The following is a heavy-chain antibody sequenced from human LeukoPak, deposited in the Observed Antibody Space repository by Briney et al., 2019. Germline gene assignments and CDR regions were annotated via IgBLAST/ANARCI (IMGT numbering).Heavy chain of an antibody. CDR2: IYYSGST. CDR1: GGSISSYY. CDR3: ARVRTYYDSSGYYSPNAFDI. D-gene: IGHD3-22*01. J-gene: IGHJ3*02. V-gene: IGHV4-59*01. Sequence: SETLSLTCTVSGGSISSYYWSWIRQPPGKGLEWIGYIYYSGSTNYKSSLKSQVTISVDTSKNQFSLKLSSVTAADTAVYYCARVRTYYDSSGYYSPNAFDIWGQGTMVTVSS.